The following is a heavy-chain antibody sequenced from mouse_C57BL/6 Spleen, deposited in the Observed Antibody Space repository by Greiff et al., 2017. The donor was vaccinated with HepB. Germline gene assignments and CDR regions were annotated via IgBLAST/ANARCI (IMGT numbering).Heavy chain of an antibody. CDR1: GYAFSSSW. J-gene: IGHJ4*01. V-gene: IGHV1-82*01. CDR2: IYPGDGDT. D-gene: IGHD1-1*01. Sequence: QVQLQQSGPELVKPGASVKISCKASGYAFSSSWMNWVKQRPGKGLEWIGRIYPGDGDTNYNGKFKGKATLTADKSSSTAYMQLSSLTSEDSAVYFCARTRLITTRVGGYAMDYWGQGTSVTVSS. CDR3: ARTRLITTRVGGYAMDY.